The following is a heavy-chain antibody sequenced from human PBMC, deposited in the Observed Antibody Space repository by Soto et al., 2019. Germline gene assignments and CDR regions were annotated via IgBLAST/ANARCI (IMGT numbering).Heavy chain of an antibody. J-gene: IGHJ4*02. V-gene: IGHV3-15*01. CDR2: IKSKTDGGTT. CDR1: GFTFSNAW. D-gene: IGHD5-18*01. CDR3: TTDLGVQLWSLFRDY. Sequence: GGSLRLSCAASGFTFSNAWMSWVRQAPGKGLEWVGRIKSKTDGGTTDYAAPVKGRFTIPRDDSKNTLYLQMNSLKTEDTAVYYCTTDLGVQLWSLFRDYWGQGTLVTVSS.